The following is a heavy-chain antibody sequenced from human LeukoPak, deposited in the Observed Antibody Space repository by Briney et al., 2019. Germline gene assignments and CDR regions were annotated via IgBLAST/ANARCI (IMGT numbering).Heavy chain of an antibody. J-gene: IGHJ4*02. Sequence: SETLSLTCTVSGGSISSYYWSWIRQPPGKGLEWIGYIYYSGSTNYHPSLKSRVTISVDTSKNQFSLKLSSVTAADTAVYYCARGPPPSGSYSRPFDYWGQGTLVTVSS. CDR3: ARGPPPSGSYSRPFDY. CDR1: GGSISSYY. D-gene: IGHD1-26*01. CDR2: IYYSGST. V-gene: IGHV4-59*01.